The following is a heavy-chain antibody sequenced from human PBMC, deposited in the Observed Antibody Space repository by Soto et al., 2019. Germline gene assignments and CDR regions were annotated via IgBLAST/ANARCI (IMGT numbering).Heavy chain of an antibody. Sequence: QVQLVQSGAEVKKPGASVKVSCKASGYTFTGYYMHWVRQAPGQGLEWMGWINPNSGGTNYAQKFQGWVTMTRDTSISTAYMELSRLRYDDTAVYYCARGILEYSYGSYYYYGMDVWGQGTTVTVSS. V-gene: IGHV1-2*04. CDR1: GYTFTGYY. CDR3: ARGILEYSYGSYYYYGMDV. J-gene: IGHJ6*02. CDR2: INPNSGGT. D-gene: IGHD5-18*01.